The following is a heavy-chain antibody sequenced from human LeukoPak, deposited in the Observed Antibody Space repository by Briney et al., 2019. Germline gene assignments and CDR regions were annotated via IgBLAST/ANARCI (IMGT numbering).Heavy chain of an antibody. D-gene: IGHD4-11*01. Sequence: SETLSLTCTVSGYSISSGYYWGWIRQPPGKGLEWIGSIYHSGSTYYNPSLKSRVTISVDTSKNQFSLKLSSVTAADTAVYYCARGPVSSNYIDYWGQGTLVTVSS. CDR2: IYHSGST. CDR3: ARGPVSSNYIDY. V-gene: IGHV4-38-2*02. CDR1: GYSISSGYY. J-gene: IGHJ4*02.